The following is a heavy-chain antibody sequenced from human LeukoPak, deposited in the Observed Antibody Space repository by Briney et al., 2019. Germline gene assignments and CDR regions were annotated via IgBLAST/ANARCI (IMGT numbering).Heavy chain of an antibody. J-gene: IGHJ3*02. CDR2: IYTSGST. Sequence: SETLSLTCTVSGGSISSYYWSWIRQLAGKGLEWIGRIYTSGSTNYNPALKSRVTMAVDTSKNQFSLKLSSVTAADTAVYYCARDVTAVAGTPAFDIWGQGTMVTVSS. CDR3: ARDVTAVAGTPAFDI. V-gene: IGHV4-4*07. D-gene: IGHD6-19*01. CDR1: GGSISSYY.